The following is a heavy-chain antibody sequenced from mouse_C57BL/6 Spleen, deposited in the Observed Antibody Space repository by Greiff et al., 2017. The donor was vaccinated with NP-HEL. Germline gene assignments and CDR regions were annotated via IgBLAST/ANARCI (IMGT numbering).Heavy chain of an antibody. CDR2: ISSGGSYT. CDR3: ARQHITTVVARYFDV. J-gene: IGHJ1*03. CDR1: GFTFSSYG. V-gene: IGHV5-6*01. D-gene: IGHD1-1*01. Sequence: EVKLVESGGDLVKPGGSLKLSCAASGFTFSSYGMSWVRQTPDKRLEWVATISSGGSYTYYPDSVKGRFTISRDNAKNTLYLQMSSLKSEDTAMYYCARQHITTVVARYFDVWGTGTTVTVSS.